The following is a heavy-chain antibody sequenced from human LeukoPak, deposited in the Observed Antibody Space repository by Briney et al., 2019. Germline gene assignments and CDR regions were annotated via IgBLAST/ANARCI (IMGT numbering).Heavy chain of an antibody. Sequence: MPSETLSLTCTVSGGSISSSSYYWGWIRQPPGKGLEWIGSIYYSGSTYYNPSLKSRVTISVDTSKNQFSLKLSSVTAADTAVYYCARDARYCSSTSCTDYWGQGTLVTVSS. J-gene: IGHJ4*02. CDR3: ARDARYCSSTSCTDY. CDR1: GGSISSSSYY. D-gene: IGHD2-2*01. CDR2: IYYSGST. V-gene: IGHV4-39*02.